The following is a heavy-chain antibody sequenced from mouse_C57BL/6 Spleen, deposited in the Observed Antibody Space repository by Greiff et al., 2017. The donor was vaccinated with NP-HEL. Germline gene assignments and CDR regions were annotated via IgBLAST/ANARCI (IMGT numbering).Heavy chain of an antibody. D-gene: IGHD1-1*01. J-gene: IGHJ4*01. Sequence: QAQLQQSGAELVKPGASVKISCKASGYAFSSYWMNWVKQRPGKGLEWIGQIYPGDGDTNYNGKFKGKATLTADKSSSTAYMQLSSLTSEDSAVYFCARELLITRAMDYWGQGTSVTVAS. CDR1: GYAFSSYW. V-gene: IGHV1-80*01. CDR3: ARELLITRAMDY. CDR2: IYPGDGDT.